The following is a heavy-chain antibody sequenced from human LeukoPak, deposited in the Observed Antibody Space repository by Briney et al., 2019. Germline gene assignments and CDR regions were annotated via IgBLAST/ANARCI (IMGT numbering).Heavy chain of an antibody. J-gene: IGHJ4*02. D-gene: IGHD2-15*01. Sequence: SETLSLTCTVSGGSISSSSYYWGWIRQPPGKGLEWIGSIYYSGSTYYNPSRKSRVTISVDTSKNQFSLKLTSVTAADTAVYYCASLASVAVEKPFDYWGQGTLVTVSS. CDR1: GGSISSSSYY. CDR3: ASLASVAVEKPFDY. V-gene: IGHV4-39*01. CDR2: IYYSGST.